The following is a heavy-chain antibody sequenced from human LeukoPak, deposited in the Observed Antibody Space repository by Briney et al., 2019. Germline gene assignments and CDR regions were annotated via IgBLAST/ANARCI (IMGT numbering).Heavy chain of an antibody. Sequence: GASVKVSCKASGYTFTSYDINWVRQATGQGLEWMGWMNPNSGNTGYAQKFQGRVTMTRNTSISTAYMELSSLRSEDTAVYYCARAPQPYYYYYMDVWGKGTTVTISS. CDR1: GYTFTSYD. V-gene: IGHV1-8*01. J-gene: IGHJ6*03. CDR2: MNPNSGNT. CDR3: ARAPQPYYYYYMDV.